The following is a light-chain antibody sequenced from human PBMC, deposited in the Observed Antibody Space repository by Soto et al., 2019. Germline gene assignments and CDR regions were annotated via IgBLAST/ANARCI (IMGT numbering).Light chain of an antibody. CDR1: QSVSGTY. V-gene: IGKV3-20*01. Sequence: VLTQSPGTLSLSPGERATLSCRASQSVSGTYLAWYQQKPGQAPRLLIDAASSRATGIPDRFSGSGSGTDFTLTISSLEPEDFAVYYCQQCGSSPLTFGGGTKLEIK. CDR3: QQCGSSPLT. CDR2: AAS. J-gene: IGKJ4*01.